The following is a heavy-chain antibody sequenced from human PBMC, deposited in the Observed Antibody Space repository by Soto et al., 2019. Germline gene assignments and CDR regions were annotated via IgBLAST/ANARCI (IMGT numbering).Heavy chain of an antibody. CDR3: ARDNVGYSSGWCFDY. D-gene: IGHD6-19*01. V-gene: IGHV1-18*01. J-gene: IGHJ4*02. CDR2: ISAYNGNT. CDR1: GYTSTSYG. Sequence: GASVKVSCKASGYTSTSYGISWVRQAPGQGLEWMGWISAYNGNTNYAQKLQGRVTMTTDTSTSTAYMELRSLRSDDTAVYYCARDNVGYSSGWCFDYWGQGTLVTVSS.